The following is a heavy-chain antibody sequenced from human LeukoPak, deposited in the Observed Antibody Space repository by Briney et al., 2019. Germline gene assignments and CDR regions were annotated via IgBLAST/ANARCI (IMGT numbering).Heavy chain of an antibody. Sequence: ASVKVSCKISGSTLKEFSMHWVRQAPGKGLEWMGGFDPENVETVYPQKLQDRVSMAEDRSTDTAYMELSSLTSDDTAVYYCATDLELAFDYWGQGTLVTVSS. D-gene: IGHD1-26*01. CDR2: FDPENVET. CDR3: ATDLELAFDY. V-gene: IGHV1-24*01. J-gene: IGHJ4*02. CDR1: GSTLKEFS.